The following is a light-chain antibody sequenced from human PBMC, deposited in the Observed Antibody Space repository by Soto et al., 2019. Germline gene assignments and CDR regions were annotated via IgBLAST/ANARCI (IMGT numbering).Light chain of an antibody. Sequence: EIVLTQSPGTLSLSPGERATLSCRASQSVSSSYLAWYQQKPGQAPRLLIYGASSRATGIPDRFSGSGSGTDFTLTISRLESEDIAVYYCQQYGSSFTFGTGTKVDIK. V-gene: IGKV3-20*01. CDR2: GAS. J-gene: IGKJ3*01. CDR3: QQYGSSFT. CDR1: QSVSSSY.